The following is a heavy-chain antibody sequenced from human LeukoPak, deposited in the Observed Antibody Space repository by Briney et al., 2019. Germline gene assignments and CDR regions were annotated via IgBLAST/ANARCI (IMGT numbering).Heavy chain of an antibody. CDR2: IYYSGST. V-gene: IGHV4-39*01. Sequence: SETLSLTCTVSGGSISSSSYYWGWIRQPPGKGLEWIGSIYYSGSTYYNPSLKSRVTISVDTSKNQFSLKLTSVTAADSAVYYGARHQVGATGYNWFDPWGQGTLVTVSS. J-gene: IGHJ5*02. D-gene: IGHD1-26*01. CDR3: ARHQVGATGYNWFDP. CDR1: GGSISSSSYY.